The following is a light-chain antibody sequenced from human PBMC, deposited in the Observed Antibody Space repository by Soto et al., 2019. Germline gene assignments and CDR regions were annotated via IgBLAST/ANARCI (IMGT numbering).Light chain of an antibody. CDR2: GVS. J-gene: IGLJ1*01. CDR3: CSYAGGPEV. CDR1: SSDVGGYKY. V-gene: IGLV2-11*01. Sequence: QSLLTQPRSVSGSPGQSGTISCTGTSSDVGGYKYVSWYQQKPGKAPKLIIYGVSRWPSGVPNRFSGSKSGNRASLTISGLQAEDEGDYYCCSYAGGPEVFGTGTKVTVL.